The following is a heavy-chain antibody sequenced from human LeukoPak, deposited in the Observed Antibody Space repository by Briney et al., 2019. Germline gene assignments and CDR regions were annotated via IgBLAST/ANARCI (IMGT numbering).Heavy chain of an antibody. CDR3: ARAHSGYRRAYGMDV. CDR2: ISYDGSNK. CDR1: GFTFSSYA. Sequence: GRSLRLSCVASGFTFSSYAMHWVRQAPGKGLEWVAVISYDGSNKYYADSVKGRFTISRDNSKNTLYLQMNSLRAEDTAVYYCARAHSGYRRAYGMDVWGQGTTVTVSS. J-gene: IGHJ6*02. D-gene: IGHD5-12*01. V-gene: IGHV3-30-3*01.